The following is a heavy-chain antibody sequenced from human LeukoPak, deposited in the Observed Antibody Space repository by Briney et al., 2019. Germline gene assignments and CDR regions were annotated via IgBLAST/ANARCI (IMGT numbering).Heavy chain of an antibody. V-gene: IGHV4-38-2*02. CDR3: ARGEDYDTGYRYYLDY. D-gene: IGHD4-17*01. CDR1: GYSISSGYY. Sequence: PSETLSLTCTVSGYSISSGYYWGWIRQPPGKGLEWIGSIYHSGSTYYNPSLKSRVTISVDTSKNQFSLKLSSVTAADTAVYYCARGEDYDTGYRYYLDYWGQGALVTVSS. J-gene: IGHJ4*02. CDR2: IYHSGST.